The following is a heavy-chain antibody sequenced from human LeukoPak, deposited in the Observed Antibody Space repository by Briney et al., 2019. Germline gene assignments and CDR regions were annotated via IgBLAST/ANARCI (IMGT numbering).Heavy chain of an antibody. V-gene: IGHV3-9*03. J-gene: IGHJ4*02. CDR3: AKGGCSSTSCYVGY. D-gene: IGHD2-2*01. CDR2: ISWNSGSI. CDR1: GLTFDDYA. Sequence: GGSLRLSCAASGLTFDDYAMHWVRQAPGKGLEWVSGISWNSGSIGYADSVKGRFTISRDNAQNSLYLQMNSLRAEDMALYYCAKGGCSSTSCYVGYWGQGTLVTVSS.